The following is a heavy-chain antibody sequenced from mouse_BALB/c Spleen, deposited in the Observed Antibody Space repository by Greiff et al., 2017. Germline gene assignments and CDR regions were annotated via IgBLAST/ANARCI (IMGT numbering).Heavy chain of an antibody. Sequence: EVQLVESGGGLVKPGGSLKLSCAASGFTFSSYAMSWVRQTPEKRLEWVASISSGGSTYYPDSVKGRFTISRDNASNILYLQMSSLSSEDTAMYYCARGGGYYGSSAYAMDYWGQGTSVTVSA. D-gene: IGHD1-1*01. V-gene: IGHV5-6-5*01. CDR3: ARGGGYYGSSAYAMDY. CDR2: ISSGGST. J-gene: IGHJ4*01. CDR1: GFTFSSYA.